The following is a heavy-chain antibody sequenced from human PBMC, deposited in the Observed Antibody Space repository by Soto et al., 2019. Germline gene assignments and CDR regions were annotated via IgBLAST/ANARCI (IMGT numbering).Heavy chain of an antibody. V-gene: IGHV1-18*01. J-gene: IGHJ4*02. D-gene: IGHD3-22*01. Sequence: QVQLVQSGAEVKKPGASVKVSCKAYGYTFSSYGLSWVRQAPGQGLEWMGWISAYSGNTVSTQRFKGRLTMATDTSTGTSYMELRSLRSDDTAVYYCARDFYQSSGYWDYWGQGTLVTVSS. CDR2: ISAYSGNT. CDR1: GYTFSSYG. CDR3: ARDFYQSSGYWDY.